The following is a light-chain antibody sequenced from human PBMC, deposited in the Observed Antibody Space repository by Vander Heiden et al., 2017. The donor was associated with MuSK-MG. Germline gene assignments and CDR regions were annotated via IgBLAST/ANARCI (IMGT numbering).Light chain of an antibody. Sequence: EIVMTQSPATLSVSPGDRATLSCRASQSVSSNLAWYQQKPGQAPRLLIYRASTRATGIPARSSGSGSGTEYTLTISSLQSEDFAVYYCQQYNDRPRTFGQGTKVEIK. CDR1: QSVSSN. V-gene: IGKV3-15*01. J-gene: IGKJ1*01. CDR3: QQYNDRPRT. CDR2: RAS.